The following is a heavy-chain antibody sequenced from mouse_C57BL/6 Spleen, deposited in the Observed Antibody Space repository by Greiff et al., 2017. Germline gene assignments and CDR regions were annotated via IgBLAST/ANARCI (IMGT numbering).Heavy chain of an antibody. D-gene: IGHD2-4*01. CDR2: ISSGGSYT. J-gene: IGHJ1*03. CDR3: GRHDYDDDPSWSMDD. Sequence: DVKLVESGGDLVKPGGSLKLSCAASGFTFSSYGMSWVRQTPDKRLEWVATISSGGSYTYYPDSVKGRFTISRDNAKNTLYLQRSSLKSEDTAMYYCGRHDYDDDPSWSMDDWGKGTTVTGSS. V-gene: IGHV5-6*02. CDR1: GFTFSSYG.